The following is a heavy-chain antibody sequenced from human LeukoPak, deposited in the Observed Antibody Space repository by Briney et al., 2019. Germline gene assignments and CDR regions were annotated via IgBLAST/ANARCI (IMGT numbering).Heavy chain of an antibody. CDR1: GGSISSYY. D-gene: IGHD1-26*01. CDR2: IYTSGST. J-gene: IGHJ6*03. Sequence: SETLSLTCTVSGGSISSYYWSWIRQPPGKGLEWIGYIYTSGSTNYNPSLKSRVTISVDTSKNQFSLKLSSVTAADTAVYYCARAPVGATSYYYYMDVWGKGTTVTVSS. V-gene: IGHV4-4*09. CDR3: ARAPVGATSYYYYMDV.